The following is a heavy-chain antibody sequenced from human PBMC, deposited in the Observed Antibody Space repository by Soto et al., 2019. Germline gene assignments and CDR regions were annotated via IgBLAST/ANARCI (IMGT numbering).Heavy chain of an antibody. J-gene: IGHJ4*02. V-gene: IGHV3-23*01. CDR3: ARRGSGSYYDY. CDR1: GFTFSSYA. CDR2: ISGSGDST. D-gene: IGHD1-26*01. Sequence: EVQLLESGGGLVQPGGSLSLSCAASGFTFSSYAMRWVRQAPGKGLEWVSAISGSGDSTYYADSVKGRFTTSRDNSKNTLYLQMNSLTAEDTAVYYCARRGSGSYYDYWGQGTLVTVSS.